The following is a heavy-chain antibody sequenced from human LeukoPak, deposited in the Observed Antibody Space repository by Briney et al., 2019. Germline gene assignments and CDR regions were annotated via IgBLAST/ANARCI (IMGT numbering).Heavy chain of an antibody. V-gene: IGHV4-31*03. CDR2: IYYSGST. CDR1: GGSISSGGYY. Sequence: SETLSLTCTVSGGSISSGGYYWSWIRQHPGKGLEWIGYIYYSGSTYYNPSLKSRVTISVDTSKNQFSLKLSPVTAADTAVYYCARATYYYDSSGHYNGAFDIWGQGTMVTVSS. J-gene: IGHJ3*02. D-gene: IGHD3-22*01. CDR3: ARATYYYDSSGHYNGAFDI.